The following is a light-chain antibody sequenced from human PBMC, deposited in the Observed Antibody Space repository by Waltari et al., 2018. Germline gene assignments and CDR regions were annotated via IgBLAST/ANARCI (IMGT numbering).Light chain of an antibody. J-gene: IGKJ1*01. CDR1: QSISSD. CDR3: QQSYSLPWT. V-gene: IGKV1-39*01. CDR2: DAS. Sequence: DIQMTQSPSSLAASVGDRVTITCRASQSISSDLNWYQQRQGKAPKLLIYDASSLQGGAPTKFSGSGSGTEFTLTISSLQPEDFATYYCQQSYSLPWTFGQGTNVEVK.